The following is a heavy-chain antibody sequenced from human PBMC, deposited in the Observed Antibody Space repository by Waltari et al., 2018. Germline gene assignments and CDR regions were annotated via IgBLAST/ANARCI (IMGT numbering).Heavy chain of an antibody. CDR2: INPNSGGT. Sequence: QVQLVQSGAEVKKPGASVKVSCKASGYTFTGYYMHWVRQAPGQGLEWMGWINPNSGGTNYAQKFQGRVTMTRDTSISTAYMELSRLRSDDTAVYYCARSAQPPGGHYYYYYYMDVWGKGTTVTVSS. V-gene: IGHV1-2*02. CDR3: ARSAQPPGGHYYYYYYMDV. J-gene: IGHJ6*03. CDR1: GYTFTGYY. D-gene: IGHD3-10*01.